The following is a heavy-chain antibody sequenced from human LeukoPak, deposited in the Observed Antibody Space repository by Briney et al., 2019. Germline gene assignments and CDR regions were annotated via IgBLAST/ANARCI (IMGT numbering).Heavy chain of an antibody. CDR1: GYTFTSYG. CDR3: ARGGAIAAAGAEIYYFDY. V-gene: IGHV1-18*01. D-gene: IGHD6-13*01. CDR2: ISAYNGNT. Sequence: GASVKVSCKASGYTFTSYGISWVRQAPGQGLEWMGWISAYNGNTNYAQKLQGRVTMTTDTSTSTAYMELRSLRSDDTAVYYCARGGAIAAAGAEIYYFDYWGQGTLVTVSS. J-gene: IGHJ4*02.